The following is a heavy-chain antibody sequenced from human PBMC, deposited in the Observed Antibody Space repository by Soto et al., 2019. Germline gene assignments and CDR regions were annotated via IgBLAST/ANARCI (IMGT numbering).Heavy chain of an antibody. J-gene: IGHJ4*02. CDR2: IDPSDSYT. V-gene: IGHV5-10-1*01. D-gene: IGHD3-22*01. Sequence: GESLKISCKGSGYSFTSYWISWVRQMPGKGLEWMGRIDPSDSYTNYSPSFQGHVTISADKSISTAYLQWSSLKASDTAMYYCARRYYYDSSGYSGFDYWGQGTLVTVSS. CDR1: GYSFTSYW. CDR3: ARRYYYDSSGYSGFDY.